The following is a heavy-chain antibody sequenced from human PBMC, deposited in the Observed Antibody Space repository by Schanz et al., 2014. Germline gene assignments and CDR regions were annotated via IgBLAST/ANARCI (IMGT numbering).Heavy chain of an antibody. J-gene: IGHJ4*02. Sequence: EVHLLESGGGLVQPGGSLRLSCAASGFTFSSYGMSWVCQAPGKGLEWVSGISSSGSTYYADSVKGRFTISRDNSKNTLYLQMNSLRAEDTAVYYCAKGQLLSYYFDYWGQGTLVTVSS. V-gene: IGHV3-23*01. CDR3: AKGQLLSYYFDY. CDR2: ISSSGST. D-gene: IGHD2-21*01. CDR1: GFTFSSYG.